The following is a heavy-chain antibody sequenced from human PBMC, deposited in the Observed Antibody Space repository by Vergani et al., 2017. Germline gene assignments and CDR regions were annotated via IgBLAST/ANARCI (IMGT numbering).Heavy chain of an antibody. V-gene: IGHV3-30*03. J-gene: IGHJ4*02. CDR3: VEGVYCSSTSCYELGDY. CDR2: ISYDGSNK. Sequence: QVQLVESGGGVVQPGRSLSLSCAASGFTFSSYGMHWVRQAPGKGLEWVAVISYDGSNKYYADSVKGRFTISRDNSKNTLYLQMNSLRAEDTAVYYCVEGVYCSSTSCYELGDYWGQGTLVTVSS. D-gene: IGHD2-2*01. CDR1: GFTFSSYG.